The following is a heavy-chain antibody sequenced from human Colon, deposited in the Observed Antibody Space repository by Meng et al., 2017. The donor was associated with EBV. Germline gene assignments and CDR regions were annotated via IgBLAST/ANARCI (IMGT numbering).Heavy chain of an antibody. CDR2: SYYSGST. V-gene: IGHV4-30-4*01. D-gene: IGHD4-23*01. Sequence: QASGQGLEKLSQTLTLPCAVTGGCIGSGSYYWSWNRKPPGQGLEWIGYSYYSGSTYYNPSLKRRLTISIDTYTNQFSLRLRYMPVADTAVYHCVRDHMDDFGGHRFDYWGQGILVTVSS. CDR1: GGCIGSGSYY. J-gene: IGHJ4*02. CDR3: VRDHMDDFGGHRFDY.